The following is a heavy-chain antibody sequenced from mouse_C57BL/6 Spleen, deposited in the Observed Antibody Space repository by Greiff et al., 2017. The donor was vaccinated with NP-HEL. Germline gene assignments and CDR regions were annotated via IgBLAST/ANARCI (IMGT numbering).Heavy chain of an antibody. D-gene: IGHD2-5*01. CDR1: GYTFTSYW. Sequence: QVQLQQSGAELVRPGSSVKLSCKASGYTFTSYWMDWVKQRPGQGLEWIGNIYPSDSETHYNQKFKDKATLTVDKSSSTAYMQLSSLTSEDSAVYYCARGSNYYFDYWGQGTTLTVSS. CDR3: ARGSNYYFDY. J-gene: IGHJ2*01. V-gene: IGHV1-61*01. CDR2: IYPSDSET.